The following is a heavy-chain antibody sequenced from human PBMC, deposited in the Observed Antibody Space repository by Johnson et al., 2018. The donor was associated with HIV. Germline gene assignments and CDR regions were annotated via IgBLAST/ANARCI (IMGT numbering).Heavy chain of an antibody. J-gene: IGHJ3*02. CDR3: ARAVYSSTSSCAFDI. V-gene: IGHV3-74*02. CDR1: GFTFSSYW. CDR2: INSEGRST. D-gene: IGHD6-6*01. Sequence: VQLVESGGGVVQPGRSLRLSCAASGFTFSSYWMHWVRQAPGKGLVWVSRINSEGRSTTYADSGKGRFTISRDNAKNTLYLQMNSLRAEDKAVYYCARAVYSSTSSCAFDIWGQGTMVTVSS.